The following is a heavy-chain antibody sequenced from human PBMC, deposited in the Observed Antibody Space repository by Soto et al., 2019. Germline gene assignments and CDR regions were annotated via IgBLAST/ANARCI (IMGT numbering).Heavy chain of an antibody. V-gene: IGHV4-28*01. CDR1: GYSISSSNW. CDR3: ARSEIQGPFDD. J-gene: IGHJ4*02. CDR2: IYYSGTT. Sequence: QVQLQESGPGLVKPSDTLSLTCAVSGYSISSSNWWGWIRQPPGKGLEWIGYIYYSGTTYYNPSLKSRVIMSVDTSKNQFSMKLTSVTAVDTAVYYCARSEIQGPFDDWGQGTLVTVSS.